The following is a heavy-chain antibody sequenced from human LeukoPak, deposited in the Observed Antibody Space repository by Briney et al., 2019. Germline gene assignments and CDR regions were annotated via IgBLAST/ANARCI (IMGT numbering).Heavy chain of an antibody. CDR3: AKEGSGWYLDY. CDR1: GFTFSSYG. Sequence: GGSQRLSCAASGFTFSSYGMHWVRQAPGKGLEWVAVISYDGSNKYYADSVKGRFTISRDNSKNTLYLQMNSLRAEDTAVYYCAKEGSGWYLDYWGQGTLVTVSS. CDR2: ISYDGSNK. D-gene: IGHD6-19*01. J-gene: IGHJ4*02. V-gene: IGHV3-30*18.